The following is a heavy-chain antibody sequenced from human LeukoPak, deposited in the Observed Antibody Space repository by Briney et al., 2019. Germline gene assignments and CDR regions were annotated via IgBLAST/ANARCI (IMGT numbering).Heavy chain of an antibody. J-gene: IGHJ5*02. CDR1: SGSFSTYY. V-gene: IGHV4-34*01. CDR2: INQSGST. D-gene: IGHD1-26*01. Sequence: SETLSLTCTVYSGSFSTYYWNWIRQPPGKGLEWIGEINQSGSTNYNPSLKSRVTISIDTSKNQFSLRLSSVTAADTAVYYCARSPSGSSSRWFDPWGQGTLVTVSS. CDR3: ARSPSGSSSRWFDP.